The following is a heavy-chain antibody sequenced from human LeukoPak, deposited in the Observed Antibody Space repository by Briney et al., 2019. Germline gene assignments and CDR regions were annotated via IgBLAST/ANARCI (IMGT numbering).Heavy chain of an antibody. Sequence: KPSETLSLTCTVSGGSISSYYWSWIRQPPGKGLEWIGYIYYSGSSNYNPPLKSRVTISVDTSKNQFSLKLTSVTAADTAVYYCARAVSGSDLGVNWFDPWGQGTLVTVSS. CDR2: IYYSGSS. D-gene: IGHD1-26*01. V-gene: IGHV4-59*01. CDR3: ARAVSGSDLGVNWFDP. J-gene: IGHJ5*02. CDR1: GGSISSYY.